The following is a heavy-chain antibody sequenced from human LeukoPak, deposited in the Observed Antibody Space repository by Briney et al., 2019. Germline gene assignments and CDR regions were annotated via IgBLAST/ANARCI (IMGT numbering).Heavy chain of an antibody. CDR2: ISGSGGST. V-gene: IGHV3-23*01. J-gene: IGHJ3*02. Sequence: GGSLRLSCAASGFTFSSYSMNWVRQAPGKGLEWVSAISGSGGSTYYADSVKGRFTISRGNSKNTLYLQMNSLRAEDTAVYYCAKPRLRTADAFDIWGQGTMVTVSS. CDR1: GFTFSSYS. CDR3: AKPRLRTADAFDI.